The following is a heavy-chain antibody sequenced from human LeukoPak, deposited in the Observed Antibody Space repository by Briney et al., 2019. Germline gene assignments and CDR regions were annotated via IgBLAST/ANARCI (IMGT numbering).Heavy chain of an antibody. V-gene: IGHV1-2*02. CDR3: ARLSSYQLLFDY. J-gene: IGHJ4*02. CDR1: GYTFTGYY. D-gene: IGHD2-2*01. Sequence: ASVKVSRKASGYTFTGYYMHWVRQAPGQGLEWMGWINPNSGGTNYAQKFQGRVTMTRDTSISTAYMELSRLRSDDTAVYYCARLSSYQLLFDYWGQGTLVTVSS. CDR2: INPNSGGT.